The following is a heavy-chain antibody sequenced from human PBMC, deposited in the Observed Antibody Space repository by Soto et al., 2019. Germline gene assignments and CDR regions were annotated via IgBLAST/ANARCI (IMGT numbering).Heavy chain of an antibody. Sequence: EVQLLESGGGLVQPGGSLRLSCAASGFTFSNYAMSWVRQAPGKGLEWVSAISSSGGSTHYVDSLKGRFTISRDNSKNTLYLQMNSLRAEDTAVYYCAKRYYSDNSGVWDYWGQGTLVTVSS. CDR1: GFTFSNYA. CDR2: ISSSGGST. CDR3: AKRYYSDNSGVWDY. J-gene: IGHJ4*02. V-gene: IGHV3-23*01. D-gene: IGHD3-22*01.